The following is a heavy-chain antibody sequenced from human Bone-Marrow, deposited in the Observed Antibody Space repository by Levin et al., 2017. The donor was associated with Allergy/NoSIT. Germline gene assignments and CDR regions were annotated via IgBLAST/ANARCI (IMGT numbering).Heavy chain of an antibody. CDR2: TIPSFGTS. CDR3: ARGPKYTWGIFRYFDF. D-gene: IGHD3-16*02. Sequence: KISCRTSQDSLSDYAIGWVRQAPGQGLEWMGGTIPSFGTSHTAQSFQGRLTIIADESTGTSYLELTGLRSEDTALYYCARGPKYTWGIFRYFDFWGLGTLVTVTS. CDR1: QDSLSDYA. J-gene: IGHJ4*02. V-gene: IGHV1-69*01.